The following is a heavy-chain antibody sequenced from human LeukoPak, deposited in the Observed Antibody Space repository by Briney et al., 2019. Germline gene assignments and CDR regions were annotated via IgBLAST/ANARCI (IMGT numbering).Heavy chain of an antibody. J-gene: IGHJ6*02. V-gene: IGHV3-21*01. Sequence: GGSLRLSCAASGFTFSSYDMNWVRQAPGKGLEWVSSIRSGGSDVHYADSIKGRFTISRDNAKNSLYLQMNSLRAEDTAVYYCARDKPNYYDSSGYSYYGMDVWGQGTTVTVSS. CDR2: IRSGGSDV. CDR3: ARDKPNYYDSSGYSYYGMDV. D-gene: IGHD3-22*01. CDR1: GFTFSSYD.